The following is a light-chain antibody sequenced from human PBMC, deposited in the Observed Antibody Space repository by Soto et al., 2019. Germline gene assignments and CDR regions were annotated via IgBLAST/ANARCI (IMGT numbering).Light chain of an antibody. J-gene: IGLJ3*02. CDR2: EVS. CDR1: SNDVGGYNY. CDR3: ISTRSSSTPWV. V-gene: IGLV2-14*01. Sequence: SVLTQPASVSGSPGQSITISCTGTSNDVGGYNYVSWYQQHPGKVPKLIIYEVSNRPSGVSNRFSGSKSGNTASLTISGLQAEDEADYYCISTRSSSTPWVFGGGTKLTVL.